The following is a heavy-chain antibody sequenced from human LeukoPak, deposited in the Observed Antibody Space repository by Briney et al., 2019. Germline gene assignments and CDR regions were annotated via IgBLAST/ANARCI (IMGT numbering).Heavy chain of an antibody. V-gene: IGHV4-38-2*01. CDR1: GYSISSGYY. Sequence: PSETLSLTCAVSGYSISSGYYWGWIRQPPGKGLEWIGRISHSGSTHYNPSLKSQVTISVDTSRNQFSLKLSSVTAADTAVYYCARRDIVTWYFDYWGQGTLVTVSS. D-gene: IGHD2-15*01. CDR3: ARRDIVTWYFDY. CDR2: ISHSGST. J-gene: IGHJ4*02.